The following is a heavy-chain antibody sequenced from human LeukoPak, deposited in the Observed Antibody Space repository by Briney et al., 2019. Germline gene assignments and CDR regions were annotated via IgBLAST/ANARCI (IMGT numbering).Heavy chain of an antibody. Sequence: SCKASGYTFTSYAMSWVRQAPGKGLEWVSAISGSGGSTYYADSVKGRFTISRDNSKNTLYLQMNSLRAEDTAVYYCAPSLTRRSFGWGQGTLVTVSS. CDR3: APSLTRRSFG. CDR1: GYTFTSYA. CDR2: ISGSGGST. J-gene: IGHJ4*02. D-gene: IGHD3-16*01. V-gene: IGHV3-23*01.